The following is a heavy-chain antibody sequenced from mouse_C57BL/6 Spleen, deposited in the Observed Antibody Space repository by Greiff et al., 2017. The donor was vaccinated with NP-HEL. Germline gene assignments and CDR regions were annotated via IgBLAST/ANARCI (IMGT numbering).Heavy chain of an antibody. D-gene: IGHD2-3*01. CDR2: IWSGGST. J-gene: IGHJ4*01. CDR1: GFSLTSYG. CDR3: ARNLADGYYGYYYAMDY. Sequence: VKLVESGPGLVQPSQSLSITCTVSGFSLTSYGVHWVRQSPGKGLEWLGVIWSGGSTDYNAAFISRLSISKDNSKSQVFFKMNSLQADDTAIYYCARNLADGYYGYYYAMDYWGQGTSVTVSS. V-gene: IGHV2-2*01.